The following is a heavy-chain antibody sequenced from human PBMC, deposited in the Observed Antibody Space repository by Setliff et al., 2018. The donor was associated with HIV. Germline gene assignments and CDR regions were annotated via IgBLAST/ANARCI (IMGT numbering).Heavy chain of an antibody. CDR2: VYYSGSD. Sequence: SETLSLTCTVSGVSIGTTSHYWGFIRRPPGRGLEWIASVYYSGSDFYTPSLRRRLSISIDTSKNQFSLNLTSVTATDTAMYYCARRGRYYGPQTQWGRGTLVTVSS. D-gene: IGHD3-10*01. V-gene: IGHV4-39*01. CDR1: GVSIGTTSHY. CDR3: ARRGRYYGPQTQ. J-gene: IGHJ1*01.